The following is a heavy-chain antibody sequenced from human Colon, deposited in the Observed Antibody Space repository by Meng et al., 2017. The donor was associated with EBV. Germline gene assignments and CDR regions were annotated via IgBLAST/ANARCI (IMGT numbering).Heavy chain of an antibody. CDR2: IYHSGST. D-gene: IGHD2-21*02. J-gene: IGHJ4*02. Sequence: QLRLEESGPGRVKPSGTLSLPCPVSGGSLSSRSWWCWGRQRPGKGLEWIGEIYHSGSTNYNPSLTSRVTISVDESKNQFSLRLSSVTAADTAVYYCARVGAYCGGDCYHPRWGQGTLVTVSS. CDR1: GGSLSSRSW. CDR3: ARVGAYCGGDCYHPR. V-gene: IGHV4-4*02.